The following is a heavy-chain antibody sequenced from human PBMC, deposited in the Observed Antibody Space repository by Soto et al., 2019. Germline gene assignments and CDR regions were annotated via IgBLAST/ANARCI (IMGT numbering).Heavy chain of an antibody. Sequence: QVQLVASGGGVVQPGRSLRLSCAASGFTFSSYGMHWVRQAPGKGLEWVAVISYDGSNKYYADSVKGRFTISRDNSKNTLYLQMNSLRAEDTAVYYCAKGGGSIAARQDYWGQGTLVTVSS. CDR1: GFTFSSYG. D-gene: IGHD6-6*01. J-gene: IGHJ4*02. CDR3: AKGGGSIAARQDY. V-gene: IGHV3-30*18. CDR2: ISYDGSNK.